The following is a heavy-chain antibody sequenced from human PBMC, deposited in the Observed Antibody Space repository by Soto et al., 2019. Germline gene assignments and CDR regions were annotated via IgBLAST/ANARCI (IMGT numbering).Heavy chain of an antibody. CDR3: AREGVQHGSGPYYYYGMDV. CDR1: GFTFSSYG. J-gene: IGHJ6*02. Sequence: GGSLRLSCAASGFTFSSYGMHWVRQAPGKGLEWVAVIWYDGSNKYYADSVKGRFTISRDNSKNTLYLQMNNLRAEDTAVYYCAREGVQHGSGPYYYYGMDVWGQGTTVTVSS. V-gene: IGHV3-33*01. CDR2: IWYDGSNK. D-gene: IGHD3-10*01.